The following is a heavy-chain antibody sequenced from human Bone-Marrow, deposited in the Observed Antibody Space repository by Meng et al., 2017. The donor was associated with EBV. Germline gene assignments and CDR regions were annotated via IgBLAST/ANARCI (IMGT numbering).Heavy chain of an antibody. Sequence: QVQLGPFGAWVKEPGSSLKVPCKGSGDSFNNFGISWVRPAPGQGLEWMGDITPVFGVANYAESFQGRVTISADTSTRTTYMDLSSLRSDDTAVYYCVRDLWLRIGECVWGQGTLVTVSS. CDR2: ITPVFGVA. V-gene: IGHV1-69*17. D-gene: IGHD5-12*01. CDR1: GDSFNNFG. CDR3: VRDLWLRIGECV. J-gene: IGHJ4*02.